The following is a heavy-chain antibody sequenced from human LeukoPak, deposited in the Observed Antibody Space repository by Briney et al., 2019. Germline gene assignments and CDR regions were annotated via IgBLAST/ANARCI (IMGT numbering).Heavy chain of an antibody. CDR1: GFTFSRYW. CDR2: INSDGYSI. V-gene: IGHV3-74*01. J-gene: IGHJ6*02. D-gene: IGHD6-19*01. Sequence: GGSLRLSCAVSGFTFSRYWMHWVRQAPGEGVVWVSRINSDGYSIVYADSVKGRFTISRDNAKNTLLLQVNSLRAEDTAVYYCARGGVAGGMDVWGQGTTVTVSS. CDR3: ARGGVAGGMDV.